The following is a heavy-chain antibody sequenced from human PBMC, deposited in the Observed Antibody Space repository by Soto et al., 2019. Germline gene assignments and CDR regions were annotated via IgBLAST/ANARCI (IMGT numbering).Heavy chain of an antibody. J-gene: IGHJ6*02. D-gene: IGHD3-16*02. Sequence: ASVKVSCKASGGTFSSYTISWVRQAPGRGLEWMGRIIPILGIANYAQKFQGRVTITADKSTSTAYMELSSLRSEDTAVYYCARAKSPYDYVWGSYRPKYYYYGMDVWGQGTTVTVSS. CDR3: ARAKSPYDYVWGSYRPKYYYYGMDV. V-gene: IGHV1-69*02. CDR2: IIPILGIA. CDR1: GGTFSSYT.